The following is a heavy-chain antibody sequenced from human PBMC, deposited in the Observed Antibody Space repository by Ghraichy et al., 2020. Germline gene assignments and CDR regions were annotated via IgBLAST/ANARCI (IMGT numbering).Heavy chain of an antibody. CDR1: GGTFSSYA. CDR2: IIPIFGTA. CDR3: ARDTTNYYDSSGYYPDAFDI. J-gene: IGHJ3*02. D-gene: IGHD3-22*01. V-gene: IGHV1-69*13. Sequence: SVKVSCKASGGTFSSYAISWVRQAPGQGLEWMGGIIPIFGTANYAQKFQGRVTITADESTSTAYMELSSLRSEDTAVYYCARDTTNYYDSSGYYPDAFDIWGQGTMVTVSS.